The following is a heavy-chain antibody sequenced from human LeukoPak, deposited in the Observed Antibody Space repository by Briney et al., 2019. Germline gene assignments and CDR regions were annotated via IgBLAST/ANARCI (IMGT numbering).Heavy chain of an antibody. V-gene: IGHV1-18*01. CDR3: ARDSYYDSSGPHAFDI. Sequence: ASVKVSCKASGYTFTSYDINWVRQATGQGLEWMGWTSAYNGNTNYAQKLQGRVTMTTDTSTSTAYMELRSLRSDDTAVYYCARDSYYDSSGPHAFDIWGQGTMVTVSS. CDR2: TSAYNGNT. J-gene: IGHJ3*02. D-gene: IGHD3-22*01. CDR1: GYTFTSYD.